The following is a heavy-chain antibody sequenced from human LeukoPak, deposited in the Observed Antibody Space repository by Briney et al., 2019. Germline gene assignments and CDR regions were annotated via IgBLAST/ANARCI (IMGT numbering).Heavy chain of an antibody. D-gene: IGHD6-13*01. CDR2: MNPNSGNT. V-gene: IGHV1-8*01. J-gene: IGHJ3*02. CDR3: ARRAYSSSWFPNAFDI. Sequence: ASVKVSCKASGYTFTSYDINWVRQATGQGLEWMGWMNPNSGNTGYAQKFQGRVTTTRNTSISTAYMELSSLRSEDTAVYYCARRAYSSSWFPNAFDIWGQGTMVTVSS. CDR1: GYTFTSYD.